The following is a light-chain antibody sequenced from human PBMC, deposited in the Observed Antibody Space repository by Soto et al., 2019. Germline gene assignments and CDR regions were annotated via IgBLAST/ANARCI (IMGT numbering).Light chain of an antibody. J-gene: IGLJ1*01. Sequence: QSVLTQPASVSGSPGQSITISCTGTSSDVGGYNYVSWYQQHPGKAPKLMIYDVSNRPSGVSNRFSGSKSGNTASLTISWLQAEDEADYYCSSYTSSSSLVFATGTKSPA. V-gene: IGLV2-14*01. CDR1: SSDVGGYNY. CDR2: DVS. CDR3: SSYTSSSSLV.